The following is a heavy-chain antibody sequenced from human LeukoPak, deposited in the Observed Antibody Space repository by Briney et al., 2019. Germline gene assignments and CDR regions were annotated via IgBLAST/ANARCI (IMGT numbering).Heavy chain of an antibody. D-gene: IGHD3-10*01. CDR2: IIPILGIA. CDR1: GGTFSSYA. V-gene: IGHV1-69*04. J-gene: IGHJ4*02. CDR3: ARLHYYGSGSYYNAFDY. Sequence: SVKVSCKASGGTFSSYAISWVRQAPGQGLAWMGRIIPILGIANYAQKFQGRVTITADKSTSTAYMELSSLRSEDTAVYYCARLHYYGSGSYYNAFDYWGQGTLVTVSS.